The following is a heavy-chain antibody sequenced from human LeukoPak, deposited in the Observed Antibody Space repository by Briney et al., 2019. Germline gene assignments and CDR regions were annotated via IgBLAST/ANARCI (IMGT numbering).Heavy chain of an antibody. CDR3: AKARSIVGATWIWGVFDY. V-gene: IGHV3-64*01. CDR1: GFTLSRHA. J-gene: IGHJ4*02. CDR2: ISSNGGRT. D-gene: IGHD1-26*01. Sequence: PGGSLRLSCAASGFTLSRHAMHWVRQAPGKGLEFVSAISSNGGRTYYANSVKGRFTISRDSSKNALYLQMGSLRAEDTAVYYCAKARSIVGATWIWGVFDYWGQGTLVIVSS.